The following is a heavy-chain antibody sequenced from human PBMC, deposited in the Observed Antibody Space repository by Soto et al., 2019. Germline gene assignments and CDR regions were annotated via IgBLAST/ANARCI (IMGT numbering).Heavy chain of an antibody. CDR2: IYHTGAA. D-gene: IGHD2-21*01. Sequence: QLQLQESGSGLVKPSQTLSLTCAVSGGSIDSGGYSWNWIRQPPGKGLEWIGYIYHTGAAHYNVSLEGRVSLSVDMSKNQFSLQMTSVTAADTAVYYCVRASYILPFDPWGQGIFVTVSS. CDR1: GGSIDSGGYS. CDR3: VRASYILPFDP. V-gene: IGHV4-30-2*01. J-gene: IGHJ5*02.